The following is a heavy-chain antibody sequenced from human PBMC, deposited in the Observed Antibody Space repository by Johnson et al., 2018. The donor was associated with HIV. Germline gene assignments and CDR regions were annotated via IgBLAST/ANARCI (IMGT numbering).Heavy chain of an antibody. V-gene: IGHV3-30-3*01. J-gene: IGHJ3*02. CDR1: GFTFSSYA. CDR2: ISYDGSNK. Sequence: QMLLVESGGGVVQPGRSLRLFCAASGFTFSSYAMHWVRQAPGKGLEWVAVISYDGSNKYYADSVKGRFTISRDNSKNTLYLQMNSLRAEDTAVYYCVREWELLGGAFDIWGQGTMVTVSS. D-gene: IGHD1-26*01. CDR3: VREWELLGGAFDI.